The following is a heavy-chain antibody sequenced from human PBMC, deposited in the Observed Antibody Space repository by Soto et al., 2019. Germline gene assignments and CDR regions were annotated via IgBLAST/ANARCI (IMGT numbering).Heavy chain of an antibody. Sequence: TLSLTCTVSGGSISSYYWSWIRQPPGKALEWLALIYWDDDKRYSPSLKSRLTITKDTSKNQVVLTMTNMDPVDTATYYCAHRGPSGGGWFDPWGQGTLVTVSS. CDR1: GGSISSYYW. D-gene: IGHD2-15*01. J-gene: IGHJ5*02. V-gene: IGHV2-5*08. CDR3: AHRGPSGGGWFDP. CDR2: IYWDDDK.